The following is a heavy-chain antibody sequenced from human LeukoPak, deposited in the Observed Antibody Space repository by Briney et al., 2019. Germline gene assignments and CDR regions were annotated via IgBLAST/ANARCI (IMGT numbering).Heavy chain of an antibody. Sequence: PSETLSLTCTVSGGSISSYYWSWIRQPAGKGLEWIGRILTSGSTNYNPSHKSRVTMSVDPSKNQFSLKLSSVTAADMAVYYCAATVAGSKHFDYWGQGSLVTVSS. CDR3: AATVAGSKHFDY. D-gene: IGHD6-19*01. V-gene: IGHV4-4*07. J-gene: IGHJ4*02. CDR1: GGSISSYY. CDR2: ILTSGST.